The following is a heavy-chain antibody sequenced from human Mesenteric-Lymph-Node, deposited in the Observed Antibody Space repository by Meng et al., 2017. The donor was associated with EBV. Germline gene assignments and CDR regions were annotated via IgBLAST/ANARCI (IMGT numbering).Heavy chain of an antibody. CDR1: GGSISSGG. V-gene: IGHV4-30-4*01. CDR3: ARTGTTFLRSHFDY. CDR2: IYYNGIT. Sequence: VPLQEPCPGLGKPSQTLSLTCAVSGGSISSGGSWIRQPPGKGLEWIGYIYYNGITYYNPSLKRRVTISIDTSKNQFSLKLTSVTAADTAVYYCARTGTTFLRSHFDYWGQGSLVTVSS. J-gene: IGHJ4*02. D-gene: IGHD1-1*01.